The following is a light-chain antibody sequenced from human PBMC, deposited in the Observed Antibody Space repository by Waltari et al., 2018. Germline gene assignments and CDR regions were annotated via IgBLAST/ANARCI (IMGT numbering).Light chain of an antibody. CDR2: KAS. J-gene: IGKJ2*01. CDR1: QRMSSW. CDR3: QQYNSYSYT. Sequence: DIQMTQSPSTLSASVGDRVTITCRASQRMSSWLAWYQQKPRKAPKLLIYKASSFESGVPSRFSGSGSGTEFTLTISSLQPDDFATYYCQQYNSYSYTFGQGTKLEIK. V-gene: IGKV1-5*03.